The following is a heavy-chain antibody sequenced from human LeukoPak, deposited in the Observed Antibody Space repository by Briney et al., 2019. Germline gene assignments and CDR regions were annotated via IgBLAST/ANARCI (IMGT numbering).Heavy chain of an antibody. CDR1: GFTFTSNW. CDR3: ARDLHYYVAMDV. D-gene: IGHD3-10*02. Sequence: PGGSLRLPCAASGFTFTSNWHWVRQAPGKGLVWVPRISSDGSSTSYADSVKGRFTISRDNSKNTLFLQLHNLRVEDTALYYCARDLHYYVAMDVWGQGTTVTVSS. V-gene: IGHV3-74*01. J-gene: IGHJ6*02. CDR2: ISSDGSST.